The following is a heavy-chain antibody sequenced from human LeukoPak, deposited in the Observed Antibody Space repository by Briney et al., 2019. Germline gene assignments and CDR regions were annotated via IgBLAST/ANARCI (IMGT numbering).Heavy chain of an antibody. D-gene: IGHD2-2*01. CDR2: INPNSGDT. CDR3: ARDYCSSTSCLFDY. J-gene: IGHJ4*02. CDR1: GYTFTSYH. Sequence: ASVNVSFKASGYTFTSYHRHCVRQAPGRGLEWMGRINPNSGDTNYAQKFQGRVTMTRDTSISTAYMELSRLRSDDTAVYYCARDYCSSTSCLFDYWGQGTLVTVSS. V-gene: IGHV1-2*06.